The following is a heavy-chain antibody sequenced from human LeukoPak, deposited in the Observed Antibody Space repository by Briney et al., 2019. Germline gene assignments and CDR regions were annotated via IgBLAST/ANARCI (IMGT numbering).Heavy chain of an antibody. CDR3: ARADRLHGGPYLIGP. CDR1: GYSFTDYY. J-gene: IGHJ5*02. V-gene: IGHV1-2*06. CDR2: INPSSGGT. D-gene: IGHD2-21*01. Sequence: ASVKVSCKTSGYSFTDYYMHWVRQAPGQGLEWMGRINPSSGGTSSAHQGRVTMTRDTSITTVYMEVRWLTSDDTAVYYCARADRLHGGPYLIGPWGQGTLVTVSS.